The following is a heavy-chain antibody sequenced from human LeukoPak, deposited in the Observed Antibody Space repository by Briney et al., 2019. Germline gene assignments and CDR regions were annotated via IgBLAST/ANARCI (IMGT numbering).Heavy chain of an antibody. Sequence: SVKVSCKASGGTFSRYAIRWVRQAPGQGLEWMGGIIPIFGTANYAQKFQGRVTITTDESARTAYMELSSLRSEDTAVYYCARFSGNYSGVAFDIWGQGTMVTVSS. D-gene: IGHD1-26*01. CDR3: ARFSGNYSGVAFDI. CDR1: GGTFSRYA. CDR2: IIPIFGTA. V-gene: IGHV1-69*05. J-gene: IGHJ3*02.